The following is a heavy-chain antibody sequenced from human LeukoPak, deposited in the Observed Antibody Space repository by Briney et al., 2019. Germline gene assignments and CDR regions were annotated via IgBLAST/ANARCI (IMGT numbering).Heavy chain of an antibody. V-gene: IGHV4-4*07. J-gene: IGHJ6*02. CDR3: ARDDTTRGQNYYYGMDV. Sequence: KSSETLSLTCTVSGGSISSYYWSWIRQPAGKGLERIWRIYINGSTNYNPSPKSRVTMSVDTSKNLFSLTLSSVTAADTAVYYCARDDTTRGQNYYYGMDVWGQGTTVTVSS. CDR2: IYINGST. D-gene: IGHD1-26*01. CDR1: GGSISSYY.